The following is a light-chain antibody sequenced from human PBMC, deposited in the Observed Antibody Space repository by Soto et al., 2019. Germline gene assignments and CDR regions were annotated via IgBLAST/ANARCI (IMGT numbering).Light chain of an antibody. CDR2: GAS. CDR3: QQSYNTPRT. CDR1: QSISRY. J-gene: IGKJ1*01. Sequence: DIPMTQSPSSLSASVGDRVTITCRASQSISRYLNWYQQQPGKAPKLLIYGASSLQSGVPSRLSGSGSGTDFTLTISSLQPEDFATYYCQQSYNTPRTFGQGTKVEIK. V-gene: IGKV1-39*01.